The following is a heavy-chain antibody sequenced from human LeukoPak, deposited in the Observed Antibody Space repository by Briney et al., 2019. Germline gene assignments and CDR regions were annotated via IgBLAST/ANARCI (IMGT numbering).Heavy chain of an antibody. V-gene: IGHV4-39*01. D-gene: IGHD6-19*01. CDR2: IYYSGNT. CDR3: AAPGWRDLFDY. Sequence: SETLSLTCIVSGGSISSSDYYWGWIRQPPGKGLEWIGSIYYSGNTYYNPSLKSRVTISVDTSKNQFSLKLSSVTAADTAVYYCAAPGWRDLFDYWGQGTLVTVSS. J-gene: IGHJ4*02. CDR1: GGSISSSDYY.